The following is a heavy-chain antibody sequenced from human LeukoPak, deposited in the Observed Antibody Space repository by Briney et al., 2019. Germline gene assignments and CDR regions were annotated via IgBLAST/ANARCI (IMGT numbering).Heavy chain of an antibody. CDR3: ARDLDCTNGVCYFTWFDP. CDR1: GYTFTGYY. CDR2: INPNSGGT. Sequence: ASVKVSCKASGYTFTGYYMHWVRQAPGQGLEWMGWINPNSGGTNYAQKFQGRVTMTRDTSISTAYMELSRLRSDDTAVYYCARDLDCTNGVCYFTWFDPWGQGTLVTVSS. D-gene: IGHD2-8*01. J-gene: IGHJ5*02. V-gene: IGHV1-2*02.